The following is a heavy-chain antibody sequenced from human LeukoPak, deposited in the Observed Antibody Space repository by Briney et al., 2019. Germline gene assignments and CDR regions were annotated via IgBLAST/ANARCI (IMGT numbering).Heavy chain of an antibody. Sequence: PGGSLRLSCAASGFTFSSYAMSWVRQAPGKGLEWVSAISGSGGSTYYADSVKGRFTISRDNFKNTLYLQMNSLRAEDTAVYYCAKDREGYGAAGTGFDYWGQGTLVTVSS. D-gene: IGHD6-13*01. CDR3: AKDREGYGAAGTGFDY. V-gene: IGHV3-23*01. J-gene: IGHJ4*02. CDR1: GFTFSSYA. CDR2: ISGSGGST.